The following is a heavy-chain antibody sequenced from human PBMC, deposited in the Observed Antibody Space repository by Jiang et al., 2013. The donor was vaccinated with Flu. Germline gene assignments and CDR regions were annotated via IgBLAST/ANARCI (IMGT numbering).Heavy chain of an antibody. CDR2: IDPSDSYT. V-gene: IGHV5-10-1*01. Sequence: GAEVKKPGESLRISCKGSGYSFTSYWISWVRQMPGKGLEWMGRIDPSDSYTNYSPSFQGHVTISADKSISTAYLQWSSLKASDTAMYYCARQYLRSGCSGGGCYSGIDYWGQGTLVTVSS. CDR1: GYSFTSYW. D-gene: IGHD2-15*01. J-gene: IGHJ4*02. CDR3: ARQYLRSGCSGGGCYSGIDY.